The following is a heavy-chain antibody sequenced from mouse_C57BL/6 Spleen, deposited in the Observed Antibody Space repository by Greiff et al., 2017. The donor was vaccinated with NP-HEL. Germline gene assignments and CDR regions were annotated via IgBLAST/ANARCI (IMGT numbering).Heavy chain of an antibody. Sequence: EVKVVESGGGLVKPGGSLKLSCAASGFTFSDYGMHWVRQAPEKGLEWVAYISSGSSTIYYADTVKGRFTISRDNAKNTLFLQMTSLRSEDTAMYYCARWGGNYPYWYFDVWGTGTTVTVSS. J-gene: IGHJ1*03. CDR1: GFTFSDYG. D-gene: IGHD2-1*01. CDR2: ISSGSSTI. V-gene: IGHV5-17*01. CDR3: ARWGGNYPYWYFDV.